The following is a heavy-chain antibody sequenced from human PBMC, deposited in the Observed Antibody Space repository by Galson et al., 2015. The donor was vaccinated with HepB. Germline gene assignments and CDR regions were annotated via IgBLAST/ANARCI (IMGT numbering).Heavy chain of an antibody. Sequence: SVKVSCKASGYTFTSYDINWVRQATGQGLEWMGWMNPNSGNTGYAQKFQGRVTMTRNTSISTAYMELSSLRSEDTAEYYCARDSTSYYYGGDMDVWGRETTVTVSS. CDR1: GYTFTSYD. J-gene: IGHJ6*02. D-gene: IGHD3-22*01. CDR2: MNPNSGNT. CDR3: ARDSTSYYYGGDMDV. V-gene: IGHV1-8*01.